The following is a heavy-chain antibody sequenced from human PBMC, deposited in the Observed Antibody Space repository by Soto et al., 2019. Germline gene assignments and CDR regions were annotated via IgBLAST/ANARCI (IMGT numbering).Heavy chain of an antibody. CDR3: ARVPSKDYYDSRVEWFDP. V-gene: IGHV4-31*03. D-gene: IGHD3-22*01. Sequence: SETLSLTCTVSGGSISSGGYYWSWIRQHPGKGLEWIGYIYYSGSTYYNPSLKSRVTISVDTSKNQFSLKLSSVTAADTAVYYCARVPSKDYYDSRVEWFDPWGQGPLVTVSS. CDR1: GGSISSGGYY. CDR2: IYYSGST. J-gene: IGHJ5*02.